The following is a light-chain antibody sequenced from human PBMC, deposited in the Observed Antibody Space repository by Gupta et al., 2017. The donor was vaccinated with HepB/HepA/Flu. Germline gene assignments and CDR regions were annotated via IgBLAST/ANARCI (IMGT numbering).Light chain of an antibody. CDR2: NVF. CDR3: SSFKYTPTLVV. Sequence: QSALTQPASVSGSPGQSITISCTATSSAVGDYNYVSWYQQYPGKAPKLLIYNVFDRPSGVSHRFSGSKSGNTASLSISGLQAEDEADYYCSSFKYTPTLVVFGGGTKLTVL. V-gene: IGLV2-14*03. J-gene: IGLJ2*01. CDR1: SSAVGDYNY.